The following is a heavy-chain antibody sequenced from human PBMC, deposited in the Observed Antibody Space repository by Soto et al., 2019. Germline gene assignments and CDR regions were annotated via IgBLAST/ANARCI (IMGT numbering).Heavy chain of an antibody. J-gene: IGHJ3*02. V-gene: IGHV3-48*02. Sequence: EVKLAESGGGLIQPGGSLRLSCVASGFTFSTYSMNWVRQAPGKGLEWISHINPGSNIMSYADSVKGRFAISRDNAKNSLYLQLNSLRDEDTDGYHGVRDRDWDFDRGGQGKTVDVSS. CDR2: INPGSNIM. D-gene: IGHD2-21*02. CDR1: GFTFSTYS. CDR3: VRDRDWDFDR.